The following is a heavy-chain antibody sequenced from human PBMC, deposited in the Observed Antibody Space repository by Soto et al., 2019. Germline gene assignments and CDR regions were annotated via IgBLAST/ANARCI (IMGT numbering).Heavy chain of an antibody. CDR1: GFTFSSYA. Sequence: GGSLRLSCAASGFTFSSYAMSWVRQAPGKGLEWVSAISGSGGSTYYADSVKGRFTISRDNSKNTLYLQMNSLRAEDTNVYYCAKDSQLRYIVVGPAAKGRWFDPWGQGTLVTVSS. V-gene: IGHV3-23*01. CDR2: ISGSGGST. D-gene: IGHD2-2*01. CDR3: AKDSQLRYIVVGPAAKGRWFDP. J-gene: IGHJ5*02.